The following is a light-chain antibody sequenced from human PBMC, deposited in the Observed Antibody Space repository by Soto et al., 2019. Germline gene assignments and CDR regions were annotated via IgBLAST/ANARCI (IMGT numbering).Light chain of an antibody. V-gene: IGLV2-14*01. CDR3: SSYTGSSTLYV. J-gene: IGLJ1*01. CDR2: DVS. CDR1: SSDVGGYNY. Sequence: QSALTQPASVSGSPGQSITISCTGTSSDVGGYNYVSWYQQHPGKAPKLMIYDVSNRPSGVSNRFSGSKSGNTASLTISGLQAEDEADYYCSSYTGSSTLYVFVTGTKVTVL.